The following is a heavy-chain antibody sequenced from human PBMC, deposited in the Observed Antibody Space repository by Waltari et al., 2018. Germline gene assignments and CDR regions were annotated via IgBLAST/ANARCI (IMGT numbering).Heavy chain of an antibody. D-gene: IGHD6-13*01. CDR3: ARVKWYSSSLKSFDY. V-gene: IGHV1-2*06. J-gene: IGHJ4*02. CDR1: GYTFTGYY. CDR2: INPNSGGT. Sequence: QVQLVQSGAEVKKPGASVKVSCKASGYTFTGYYMHWVRQAPGQGLEWMGRINPNSGGTNYAQKFQGRVTMTRDTSISTAYMELSRLRSDDTAVYYCARVKWYSSSLKSFDYWGQGTLVTVSS.